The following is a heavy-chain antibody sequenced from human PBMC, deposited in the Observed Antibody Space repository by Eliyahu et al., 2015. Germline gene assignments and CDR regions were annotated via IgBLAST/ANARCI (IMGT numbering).Heavy chain of an antibody. D-gene: IGHD2-21*02. Sequence: VQLVESGGGVVQPGRSLRLSCAAXGFXXXFSAYGMPWVRQAPGQGLEWVAVIAFDGSDDYYADSVKGRSTISRDNSKNMVFLQLNSLRPEDTAVYYCAKVRGGDWAGYDYWGQGTRVTVSS. CDR1: GFXXXFSAYG. V-gene: IGHV3-30*18. CDR3: AKVRGGDWAGYDY. J-gene: IGHJ4*02. CDR2: IAFDGSDD.